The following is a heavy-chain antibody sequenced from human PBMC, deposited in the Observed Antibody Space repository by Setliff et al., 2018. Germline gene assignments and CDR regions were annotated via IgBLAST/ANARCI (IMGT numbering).Heavy chain of an antibody. CDR2: IYHDGND. Sequence: SETLRLSCAASGLTFSTYWMSWVRQPPGKGLEWIGEIYHDGNDKYTPSVHYSPSLKSRVTISIDKSNNQFSLKLTSMTAADTAVYYCAKGGGRYHSDSWGQGILVTVSS. J-gene: IGHJ4*02. CDR1: GLTFSTYW. CDR3: AKGGGRYHSDS. D-gene: IGHD1-1*01. V-gene: IGHV4-4*02.